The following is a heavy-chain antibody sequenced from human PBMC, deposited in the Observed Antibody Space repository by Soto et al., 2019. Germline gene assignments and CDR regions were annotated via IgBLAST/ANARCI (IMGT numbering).Heavy chain of an antibody. Sequence: PSETLSLTCAVYGGSFSGYYWSWIRQPPGKWLEWIGEINHSGSTNYNPPLKSRVTISVDTSKNQFSLKLSSVTAADTAVYYCVPLLRPGYWGQGTLVNVSS. CDR3: VPLLRPGY. D-gene: IGHD5-12*01. J-gene: IGHJ4*02. CDR1: GGSFSGYY. CDR2: INHSGST. V-gene: IGHV4-34*01.